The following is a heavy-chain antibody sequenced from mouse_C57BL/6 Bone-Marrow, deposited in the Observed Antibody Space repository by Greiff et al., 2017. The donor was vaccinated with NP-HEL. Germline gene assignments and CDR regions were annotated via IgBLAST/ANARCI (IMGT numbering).Heavy chain of an antibody. Sequence: EVQLQESGPELVKPGASVKMSCKASGYTFTSYVMHWVKQKPGQGLEWIGYIYPYNDGTKYNEKFKGKATLTSDKSSSTAYMELSSLTSEDSAVYYCANDGYYPSVDYWGQGTTLTVSS. CDR1: GYTFTSYV. J-gene: IGHJ2*01. CDR2: IYPYNDGT. V-gene: IGHV1-14*01. D-gene: IGHD2-3*01. CDR3: ANDGYYPSVDY.